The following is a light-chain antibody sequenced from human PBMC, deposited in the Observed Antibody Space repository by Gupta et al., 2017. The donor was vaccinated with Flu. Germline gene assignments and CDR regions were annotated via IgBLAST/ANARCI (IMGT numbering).Light chain of an antibody. V-gene: IGKV1D-12*01. J-gene: IGKJ5*01. Sequence: DIQMTQSPSSVSASVGDRVTITCRASQDFSSWLAWYQHKPGKAPKLLIYAASRLQSGVPSRFSGSGSGTDFTLTIISLQPEDFATYYCQQSNSFPPTFGQGTRLEIK. CDR3: QQSNSFPPT. CDR1: QDFSSW. CDR2: AAS.